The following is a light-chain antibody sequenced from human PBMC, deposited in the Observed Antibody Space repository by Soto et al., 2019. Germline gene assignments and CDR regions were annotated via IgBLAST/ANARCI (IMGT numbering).Light chain of an antibody. CDR1: SSNIGSNT. V-gene: IGLV1-44*01. Sequence: QSVLTQPPSASGTPGQRVTISCSGSSSNIGSNTVNWYQQLPGTAPKLLLYSNNQRPSGVPDRFSGSKSGTSSSLAISGLQSEDEADYYCAAWDDSLKALVFGGGTKVTVL. CDR2: SNN. J-gene: IGLJ2*01. CDR3: AAWDDSLKALV.